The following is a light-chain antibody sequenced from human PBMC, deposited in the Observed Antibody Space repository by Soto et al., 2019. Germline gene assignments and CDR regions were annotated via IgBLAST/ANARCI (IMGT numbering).Light chain of an antibody. Sequence: QSVLTQPASVSGSPGQSITISCTGTSSDVGRYDYVSWFQQHPGRAPKLLIYEVFNRPSGVSIRFSGSKSGNTAFLTISGLQAEDEADFYCSSFTTSSTGVFGGGTKLTVL. CDR2: EVF. CDR1: SSDVGRYDY. J-gene: IGLJ3*02. V-gene: IGLV2-14*01. CDR3: SSFTTSSTGV.